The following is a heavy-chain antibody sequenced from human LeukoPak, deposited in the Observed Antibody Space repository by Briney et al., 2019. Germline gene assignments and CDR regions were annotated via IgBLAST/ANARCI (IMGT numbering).Heavy chain of an antibody. J-gene: IGHJ3*02. V-gene: IGHV1-69*01. Sequence: SVKVPCKASGGTFSSYAISWVRQAPGQGLEWMGGIIPIFGTANYAQKFQSRVTITADESTSTAYMELSSLRSEDTAVYYCGAGSGSYFEAFDIWGQGTMVTVSS. CDR1: GGTFSSYA. D-gene: IGHD3-10*01. CDR2: IIPIFGTA. CDR3: GAGSGSYFEAFDI.